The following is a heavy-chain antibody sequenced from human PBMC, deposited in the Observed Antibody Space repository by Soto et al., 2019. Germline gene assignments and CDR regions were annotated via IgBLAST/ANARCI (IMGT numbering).Heavy chain of an antibody. J-gene: IGHJ4*02. Sequence: GGSLRLSCAASGFTVTNSAMNWVRQVPGKGLEWVSSISGSGAIPHYADSVKGRFSIFRDESNNTLYLQMNSLRAEDTAVYYCARNSGDYEVYWGQGTLVTVSS. CDR1: GFTVTNSA. CDR3: ARNSGDYEVY. D-gene: IGHD4-17*01. CDR2: ISGSGAIP. V-gene: IGHV3-23*01.